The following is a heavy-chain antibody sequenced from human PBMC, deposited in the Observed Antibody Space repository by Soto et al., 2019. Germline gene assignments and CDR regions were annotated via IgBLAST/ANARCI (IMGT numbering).Heavy chain of an antibody. CDR2: ISAYNGNT. J-gene: IGHJ3*02. Sequence: ASVKVSCKASGYTFTSYGISWVRQAPGQGLEWMGWISAYNGNTNYAQKLQGRVTITTDTSTSTAYMELSSLRSEDTAVYYCARFVPAAMLPLDAFDIWGQGTMVTVSS. CDR1: GYTFTSYG. D-gene: IGHD2-2*01. V-gene: IGHV1-18*01. CDR3: ARFVPAAMLPLDAFDI.